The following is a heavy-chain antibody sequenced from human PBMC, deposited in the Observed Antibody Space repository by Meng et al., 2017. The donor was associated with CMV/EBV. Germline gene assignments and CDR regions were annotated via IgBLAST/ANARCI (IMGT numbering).Heavy chain of an antibody. CDR3: ARDKDGDGYNIGNGMDV. CDR2: ISAYNGNT. Sequence: ASVKVSCKASGYTFTSYGISWVRQAPGQGLEWMGWISAYNGNTNYAQKLQGRVTISVDTSKNQFSLKLSSVTAADTAVYYCARDKDGDGYNIGNGMDVWGQGTTVTVSS. J-gene: IGHJ6*02. D-gene: IGHD5-24*01. CDR1: GYTFTSYG. V-gene: IGHV1-18*01.